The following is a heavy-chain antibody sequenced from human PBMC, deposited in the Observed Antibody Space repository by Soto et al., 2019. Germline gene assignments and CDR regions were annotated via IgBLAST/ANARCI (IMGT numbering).Heavy chain of an antibody. D-gene: IGHD6-19*01. CDR3: AKVAAYSSGWGYFQH. Sequence: PGGSLRLSCAASGFTFDDYAMDWVRQAPGKGLEWVSLISWDGGSTYYADSVEGRFTISRNNSKNSLYLQMNSLSAEDTALYYCAKVAAYSSGWGYFQHWGQGTLVTVSS. CDR1: GFTFDDYA. J-gene: IGHJ1*01. CDR2: ISWDGGST. V-gene: IGHV3-43D*04.